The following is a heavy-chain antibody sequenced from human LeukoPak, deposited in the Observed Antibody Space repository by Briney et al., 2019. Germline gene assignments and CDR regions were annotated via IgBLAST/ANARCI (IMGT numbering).Heavy chain of an antibody. CDR3: ARDRVVATPYYYYYYDMDV. D-gene: IGHD2-15*01. CDR2: INPNSGGT. Sequence: ASVKVSCKASGYTFTGYYMHWVRQAPGQGLEWMGWINPNSGGTNSAQKFQGRVTMTRDTSISTAYMELSRLRSDDTAVYYCARDRVVATPYYYYYYDMDVWGQGTTVTVSS. CDR1: GYTFTGYY. V-gene: IGHV1-2*02. J-gene: IGHJ6*02.